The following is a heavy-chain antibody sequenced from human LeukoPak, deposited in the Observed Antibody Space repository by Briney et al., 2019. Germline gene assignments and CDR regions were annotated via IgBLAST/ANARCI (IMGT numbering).Heavy chain of an antibody. D-gene: IGHD5/OR15-5a*01. Sequence: ASVKVSCKTSGYSENFYGITWVRQVAGQGLEWMGWISAQHGQTEYAPNSQDRVTMTTDTYTNTAYMELRSLRSDDTAVYYCAGQYTVYDAFDYWGQGTLVAVSS. CDR1: GYSENFYG. V-gene: IGHV1-18*01. CDR3: AGQYTVYDAFDY. J-gene: IGHJ4*02. CDR2: ISAQHGQT.